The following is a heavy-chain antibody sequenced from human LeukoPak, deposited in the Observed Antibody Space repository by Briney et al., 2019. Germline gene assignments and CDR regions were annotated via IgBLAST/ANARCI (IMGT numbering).Heavy chain of an antibody. CDR3: ARDRDSYGYTGFDY. CDR2: IWYDGSNK. J-gene: IGHJ4*02. CDR1: GFTFSNYG. Sequence: GGSLRLSCAASGFTFSNYGMHWVRQAPGKGLEWVAGIWYDGSNKHYADSVKGRFTISRDNSKNTLYLQMNSLRAEDTAVYYCARDRDSYGYTGFDYWGQGTLVTVSS. V-gene: IGHV3-33*01. D-gene: IGHD5-18*01.